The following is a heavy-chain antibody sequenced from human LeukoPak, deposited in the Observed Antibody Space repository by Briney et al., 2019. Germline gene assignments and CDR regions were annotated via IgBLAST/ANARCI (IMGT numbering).Heavy chain of an antibody. CDR3: ARDWYNRKLYGMDV. D-gene: IGHD1-14*01. J-gene: IGHJ6*02. CDR2: ISAYNGNT. CDR1: GYTFTSYG. Sequence: ASVKVSCKASGYTFTSYGISWVRQAPGQGLEWMGWISAYNGNTNYAQKLQGRVTMTTDTSTSTAYMELRSLRSDDTAVYYCARDWYNRKLYGMDVWGQGTTVTVSS. V-gene: IGHV1-18*01.